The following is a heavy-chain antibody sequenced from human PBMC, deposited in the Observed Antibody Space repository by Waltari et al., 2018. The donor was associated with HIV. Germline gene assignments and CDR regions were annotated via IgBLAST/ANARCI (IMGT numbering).Heavy chain of an antibody. CDR1: GFTFSSYS. Sequence: EVQLVESGGGLVQPGGSLRLSCAASGFTFSSYSMNWVRQAPGKGLEWVSYISSSSSTIYYADSVKGRFTISRDNAKNSLYLQMNSLRDEDTAVYYCARDRTIVPAAPGEVDYWGQGTLVTVSS. J-gene: IGHJ4*02. CDR2: ISSSSSTI. CDR3: ARDRTIVPAAPGEVDY. V-gene: IGHV3-48*02. D-gene: IGHD2-2*01.